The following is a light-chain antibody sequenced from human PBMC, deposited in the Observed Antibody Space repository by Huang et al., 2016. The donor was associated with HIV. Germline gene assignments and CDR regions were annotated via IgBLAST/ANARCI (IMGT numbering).Light chain of an antibody. CDR2: WVS. CDR3: QQYYSSPWT. Sequence: DIVMTQSPDSLAVSLGERATINCKSSQSVLYSSNNKNYLAWYQQKPGQPPKLLIYWVSTRESGVPDRFSGSGSGTDFTLTISGLQAEDVAIYYCQQYYSSPWTFAQGTRVEIK. V-gene: IGKV4-1*01. CDR1: QSVLYSSNNKNY. J-gene: IGKJ1*01.